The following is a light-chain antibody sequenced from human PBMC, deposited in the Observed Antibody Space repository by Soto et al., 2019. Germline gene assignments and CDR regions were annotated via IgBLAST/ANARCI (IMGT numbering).Light chain of an antibody. CDR3: SSYTSSSTLPYV. CDR2: DVS. CDR1: SSDVGGYNY. V-gene: IGLV2-14*01. Sequence: QSVLTQPASVSGSPGQSITLSCTGTSSDVGGYNYVSWYQQHPGKAPKLMIYDVSNRPSGVSNRFSGSKSGNTASLTISGLQAEDEADYYCSSYTSSSTLPYVFGTGTKLTVL. J-gene: IGLJ1*01.